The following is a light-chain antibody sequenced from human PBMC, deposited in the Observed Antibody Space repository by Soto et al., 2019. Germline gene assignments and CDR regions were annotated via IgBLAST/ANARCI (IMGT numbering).Light chain of an antibody. CDR3: SSYTSDNRDYV. Sequence: QSALTQPASVSGSPGQSITISCTGTSSDVGAYTSVSWYQHHPGKAPKVMIYEVNKRPSGISNRFSGSKSVNTASLTISGLQPEDDDHYYYSSYTSDNRDYVFGTGTKVTVL. CDR1: SSDVGAYTS. J-gene: IGLJ1*01. V-gene: IGLV2-14*01. CDR2: EVN.